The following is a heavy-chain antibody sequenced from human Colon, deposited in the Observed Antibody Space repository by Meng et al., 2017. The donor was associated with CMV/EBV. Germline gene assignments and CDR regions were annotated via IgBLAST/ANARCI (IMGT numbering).Heavy chain of an antibody. CDR2: ISGTGITI. CDR3: ARRYLSSFH. J-gene: IGHJ4*02. V-gene: IGHV3-48*03. D-gene: IGHD3-16*02. CDR1: GFIFESYE. Sequence: GESLKISCRASGFIFESYEMMWFRQAPGKGLECISYISGTGITIHYADSVKCRFTISKDNAEDSLYLQMNSLAVEDTSVYYCARRYLSSFHWGQGTLVTVSS.